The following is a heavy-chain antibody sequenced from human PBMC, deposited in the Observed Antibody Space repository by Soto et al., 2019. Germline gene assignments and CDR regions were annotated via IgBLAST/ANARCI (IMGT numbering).Heavy chain of an antibody. CDR2: IKQDGSEK. Sequence: VQLVESGGGLVQPGGSLRLSCAASGFTFSSYWMSWVRQAPGKGLEWVANIKQDGSEKYYVDSVKGRFTISRDNAKNSLYLQMNSLRAEDTAVYYCASPLYYYDSSGYYYWGQGTLVTVSS. D-gene: IGHD3-22*01. CDR1: GFTFSSYW. CDR3: ASPLYYYDSSGYYY. J-gene: IGHJ4*02. V-gene: IGHV3-7*01.